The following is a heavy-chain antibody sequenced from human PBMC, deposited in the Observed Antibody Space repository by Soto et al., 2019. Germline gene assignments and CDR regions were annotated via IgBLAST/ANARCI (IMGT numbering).Heavy chain of an antibody. CDR2: ISAYNGNT. CDR1: GYTFTSYG. V-gene: IGHV1-18*01. D-gene: IGHD6-19*01. CDR3: ARVDRYGSSGWVYYYYGMDV. Sequence: QVQLVQSGAEVKKPGASVKVSCKASGYTFTSYGISWVRQAPGQGLEWMGWISAYNGNTNYAQKLQGRVTMTTDTSXNPXYXELRSLRSDDTAVYYCARVDRYGSSGWVYYYYGMDVWGQGTTVTVSS. J-gene: IGHJ6*02.